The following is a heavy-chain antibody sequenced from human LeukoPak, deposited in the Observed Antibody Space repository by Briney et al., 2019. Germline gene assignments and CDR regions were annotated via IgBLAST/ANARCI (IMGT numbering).Heavy chain of an antibody. D-gene: IGHD4-17*01. CDR2: IKQDGSEK. J-gene: IGHJ6*03. V-gene: IGHV3-7*01. CDR1: GFTFSSYW. Sequence: PGGSLRLSCAASGFTFSSYWMGWVRQAPGKGLEWVANIKQDGSEKYYVDSVKGRFTISRDNAKNSLYLQMNSLRAEDTAVYYCARDLRDYYYYYMDVWGKGTTVTVSS. CDR3: ARDLRDYYYYYMDV.